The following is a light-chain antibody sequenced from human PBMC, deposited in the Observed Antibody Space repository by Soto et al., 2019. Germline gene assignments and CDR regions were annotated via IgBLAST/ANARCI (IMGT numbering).Light chain of an antibody. Sequence: QSVLTQPASVSGSPGQSITISCTGTSSDVGAYNFVSWCQHHPGKAPKLIIYEVINRPSGISNRFSGSKSGNTASLTISGLQAEDEAYYYCASYTTNTLWVFGGGTKLTVL. CDR1: SSDVGAYNF. J-gene: IGLJ3*02. V-gene: IGLV2-14*01. CDR2: EVI. CDR3: ASYTTNTLWV.